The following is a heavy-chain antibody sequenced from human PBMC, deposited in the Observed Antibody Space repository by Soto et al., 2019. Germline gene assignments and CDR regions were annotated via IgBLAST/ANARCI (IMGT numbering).Heavy chain of an antibody. D-gene: IGHD3-9*01. J-gene: IGHJ4*02. CDR1: VGSLSGYY. CDR2: INHSGTT. CDR3: ARDSYFDWSGGVYFDY. V-gene: IGHV4-34*01. Sequence: RSEGMSLASAGYVGSLSGYYWKWIRQSQGEGLEWIGEINHSGTTKYNPSLKSRVTISVDTSKNQFSLKLTSVTAADTAVYYCARDSYFDWSGGVYFDYWGQGTRVTVSS.